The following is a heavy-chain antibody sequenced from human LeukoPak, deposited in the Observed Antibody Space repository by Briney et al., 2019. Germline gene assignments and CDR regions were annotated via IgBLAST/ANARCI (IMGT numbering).Heavy chain of an antibody. V-gene: IGHV4-59*08. Sequence: SETLSLTCTVSGGSIINYYWTWIRQPPGKGLECIASIYHSGSTYYNPSLKSRVTISVDTSKNQFSLKLSSVTAADTAVYYCARGQRITMVRGALDYWGQGTLVTVSS. CDR3: ARGQRITMVRGALDY. J-gene: IGHJ4*02. CDR2: IYHSGST. D-gene: IGHD3-10*01. CDR1: GGSIINYY.